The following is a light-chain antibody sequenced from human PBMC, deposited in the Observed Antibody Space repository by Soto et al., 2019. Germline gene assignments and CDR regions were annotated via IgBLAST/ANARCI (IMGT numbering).Light chain of an antibody. J-gene: IGLJ1*01. Sequence: QSALTQPASVSGSPGQSITISCTGTSSDVGGYNYVSWYQQHPGKAPKLMIYDVSNRPSGVSNRFSGSKSGNTASLTISGLQAEDEADYFCCSYTSSSPLYVFGTGTKVTVL. V-gene: IGLV2-14*01. CDR2: DVS. CDR1: SSDVGGYNY. CDR3: CSYTSSSPLYV.